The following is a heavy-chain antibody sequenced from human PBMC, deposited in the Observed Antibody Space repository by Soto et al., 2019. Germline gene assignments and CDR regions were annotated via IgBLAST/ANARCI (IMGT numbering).Heavy chain of an antibody. V-gene: IGHV3-30*18. CDR3: AKEGGLGIAVAAFDF. CDR2: ISYDGSNK. J-gene: IGHJ4*02. D-gene: IGHD6-19*01. Sequence: QVQLVESGGGVVQPGRSLRLSCAASGFTFSSYGMHWVRQAPGKGLEWVAVISYDGSNKYYADSVKGRFTISRDNSKNPLYLQMNSLRVEDTAVYYCAKEGGLGIAVAAFDFWGQGTLVTVSS. CDR1: GFTFSSYG.